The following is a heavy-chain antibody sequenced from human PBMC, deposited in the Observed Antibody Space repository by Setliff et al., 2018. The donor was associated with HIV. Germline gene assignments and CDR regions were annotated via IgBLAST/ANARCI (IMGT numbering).Heavy chain of an antibody. J-gene: IGHJ3*02. CDR3: VGGRGGFFDEPFDM. V-gene: IGHV1-3*01. Sequence: ASVKVSCKASGYTFSTNAIHWVRQAPGQRLEWMGYINAGDDNTRYSPKFQDRVTLTTDTSAGTIHMEMRSLRSEDTAVYYCVGGRGGFFDEPFDMWGPGTRVTVSS. D-gene: IGHD3-16*01. CDR1: GYTFSTNA. CDR2: INAGDDNT.